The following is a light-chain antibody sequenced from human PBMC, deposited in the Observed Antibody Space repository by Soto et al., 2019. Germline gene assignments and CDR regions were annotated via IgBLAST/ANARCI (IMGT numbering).Light chain of an antibody. CDR2: DVT. J-gene: IGLJ1*01. CDR1: SSDIGRYDY. CDR3: TSFTTAYTHV. Sequence: QSALTQPASVSGSPGQSITVSCTGTSSDIGRYDYVSWYQQHPGKVPKLLMYDVTNRPSGVSNRFSGSKSGNTASLTISGLQAEDEADYYCTSFTTAYTHVFGTGTKVTVL. V-gene: IGLV2-14*03.